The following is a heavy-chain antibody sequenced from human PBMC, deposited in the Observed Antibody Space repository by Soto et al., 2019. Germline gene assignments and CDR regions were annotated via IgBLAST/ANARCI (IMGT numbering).Heavy chain of an antibody. D-gene: IGHD6-19*01. J-gene: IGHJ4*02. CDR3: AQDLSGWPIDY. Sequence: EVQLLESGGGLVQPGGSLRLSCAASGFTFSSYAMSWVRQAPGKGLEWVSAISGSGGSTYDADSVKGPFTSSRDNSKNTRYLQINRLRAEDTAVYYCAQDLSGWPIDYWVQGPLVTVSS. CDR2: ISGSGGST. CDR1: GFTFSSYA. V-gene: IGHV3-23*01.